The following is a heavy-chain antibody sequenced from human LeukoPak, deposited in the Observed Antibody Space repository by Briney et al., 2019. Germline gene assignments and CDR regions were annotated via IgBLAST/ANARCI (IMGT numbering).Heavy chain of an antibody. CDR2: SYQSGST. V-gene: IGHV4-38-2*02. CDR1: GYSISGGYY. CDR3: AREGYCSSTSCLWRGWFDP. D-gene: IGHD2-2*01. J-gene: IGHJ5*02. Sequence: PSETLSLTCAGSGYSISGGYYWGWVRQPPGKGLEWIGSSYQSGSTYYYPSLKSRVTISVDMSKNQFSLKLSSVPAADTAAYYCAREGYCSSTSCLWRGWFDPWGQGTLVTVSS.